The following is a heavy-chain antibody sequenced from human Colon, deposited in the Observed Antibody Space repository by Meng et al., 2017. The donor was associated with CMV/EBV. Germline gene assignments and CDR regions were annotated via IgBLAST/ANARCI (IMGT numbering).Heavy chain of an antibody. D-gene: IGHD2-2*01. CDR2: ISPYNGNT. J-gene: IGHJ6*02. Sequence: ASVKVPCKTSGYTFNTYSITWVRQAPGQGLEWMGLISPYNGNTRYAERLQDRVTMTTDTSTRTAYMELRSLTSDDTAVYYCARVVVIPADYSTMDVWGQGTTVTVSS. V-gene: IGHV1-18*01. CDR3: ARVVVIPADYSTMDV. CDR1: GYTFNTYS.